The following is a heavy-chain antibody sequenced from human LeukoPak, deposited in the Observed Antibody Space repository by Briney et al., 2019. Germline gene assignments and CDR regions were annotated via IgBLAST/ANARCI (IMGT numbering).Heavy chain of an antibody. CDR3: ARGVEMATITDHDAFDI. CDR1: GYSFTNYW. J-gene: IGHJ3*02. D-gene: IGHD5-24*01. V-gene: IGHV5-51*01. Sequence: HGESLKISCKGFGYSFTNYWIGWVRQMPGKGLEWMGIIYPGDSDTRYSPSFQGQVTISADKSISTAYLQWSSLKASDTAMYYCARGVEMATITDHDAFDIWGQGTMVTVSS. CDR2: IYPGDSDT.